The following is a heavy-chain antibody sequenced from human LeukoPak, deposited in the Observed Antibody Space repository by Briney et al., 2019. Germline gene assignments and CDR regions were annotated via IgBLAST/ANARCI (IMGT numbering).Heavy chain of an antibody. Sequence: ASVKVSCKASGGTFSSYAISWVRQAPGQGLEWMGRIIPILGIANYAQKFQGRVTITADKSPRTAYMELSSLRSEDTAVYYCARSIFPNYYDSSGQPPPPNYYYYGMDVWGQGTTVTVSS. CDR1: GGTFSSYA. V-gene: IGHV1-69*04. D-gene: IGHD3-22*01. CDR2: IIPILGIA. CDR3: ARSIFPNYYDSSGQPPPPNYYYYGMDV. J-gene: IGHJ6*02.